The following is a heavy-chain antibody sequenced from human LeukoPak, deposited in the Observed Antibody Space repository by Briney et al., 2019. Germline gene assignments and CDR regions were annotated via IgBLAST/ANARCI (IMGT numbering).Heavy chain of an antibody. Sequence: SETLSLTCSVGGSISSHYWSWIRQPPGKGLEWIGFFYYSGTTDYNPSLKSRVTISIDTSKTQFSLKVSSVTAADTAVYYCARDRIRYYYGSGSYYNGQDYWGQGTLVTVSS. CDR3: ARDRIRYYYGSGSYYNGQDY. J-gene: IGHJ4*02. CDR1: GGSISSHY. V-gene: IGHV4-59*11. CDR2: FYYSGTT. D-gene: IGHD3-10*01.